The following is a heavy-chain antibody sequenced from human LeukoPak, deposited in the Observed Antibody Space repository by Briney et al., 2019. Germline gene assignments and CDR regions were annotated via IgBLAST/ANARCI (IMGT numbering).Heavy chain of an antibody. V-gene: IGHV3-74*01. Sequence: GGSLRLSCAASGFTFSSYWMHWVRQAPGKGLVWVSRINSDGSSTSYADSVKGRFTISRDNAKNTLYLQMNSLRAEDTAVYYCARKGAVAGTLDYWGQGTLVTVSS. D-gene: IGHD6-19*01. CDR1: GFTFSSYW. J-gene: IGHJ4*02. CDR3: ARKGAVAGTLDY. CDR2: INSDGSST.